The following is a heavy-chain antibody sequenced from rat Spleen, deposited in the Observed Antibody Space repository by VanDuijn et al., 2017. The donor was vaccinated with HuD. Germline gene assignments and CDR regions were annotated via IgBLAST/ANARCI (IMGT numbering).Heavy chain of an antibody. V-gene: IGHV2-1*01. Sequence: QVQVKESGPGLVQPSQTLSLICTVSGFSLTSNSVYWVRQPPGKGLEWMGGIWGDGSTDYSSALKSRLSISRDTSKSQVLLKMNSLQTEDTAMYFCARSAKYYYDGSYYYVHFDYWGQGVMVTVSS. J-gene: IGHJ2*01. CDR1: GFSLTSNS. CDR3: ARSAKYYYDGSYYYVHFDY. CDR2: IWGDGST. D-gene: IGHD1-12*02.